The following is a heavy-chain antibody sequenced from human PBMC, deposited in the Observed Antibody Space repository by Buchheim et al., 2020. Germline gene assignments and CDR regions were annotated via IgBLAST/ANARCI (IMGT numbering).Heavy chain of an antibody. CDR3: AKDLWDYLDYDGMDV. V-gene: IGHV3-30*18. D-gene: IGHD2/OR15-2a*01. Sequence: QVQLVESGGGVVQPGRSLRLSCAASGFTFSSYGMHWVRQAPGKGLEWVAVISYDGSNKYYADSVKGRFTISRDNSKYTLYLQMNSLRAEDTAVYYCAKDLWDYLDYDGMDVWGQGTT. CDR2: ISYDGSNK. CDR1: GFTFSSYG. J-gene: IGHJ6*02.